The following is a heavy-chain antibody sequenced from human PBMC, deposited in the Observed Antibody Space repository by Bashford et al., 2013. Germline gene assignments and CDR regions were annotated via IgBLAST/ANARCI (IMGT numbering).Heavy chain of an antibody. J-gene: IGHJ1*01. V-gene: IGHV3-23*01. Sequence: GSLRLSCAASGFTFSSYAMSWVRQAPGKGLEWVSAISGSGGSTYYADSVKGRFTISRDNSKNTLYLQMNSLRAEDTAVYYCAKDWDLFGVVTQYFQHWGQGTLVTVSS. CDR3: AKDWDLFGVVTQYFQH. CDR1: GFTFSSYA. CDR2: ISGSGGST. D-gene: IGHD3-3*01.